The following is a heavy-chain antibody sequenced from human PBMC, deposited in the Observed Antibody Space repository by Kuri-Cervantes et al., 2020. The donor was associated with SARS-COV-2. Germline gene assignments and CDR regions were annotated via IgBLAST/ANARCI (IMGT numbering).Heavy chain of an antibody. CDR3: ARHFSWGSGEKYYDILTRPDYGMDV. J-gene: IGHJ6*02. D-gene: IGHD3-9*01. CDR1: GGSISSSSYY. CDR2: IYYSGST. V-gene: IGHV4-39*01. Sequence: SETLPPTCTVSGGSISSSSYYWGWIRQPPGKGLEWIGSIYYSGSTFYNPSLKSRVTISVDTSKNQFSLKLSSVTAADTAVYYCARHFSWGSGEKYYDILTRPDYGMDVWGQGTTVTVSS.